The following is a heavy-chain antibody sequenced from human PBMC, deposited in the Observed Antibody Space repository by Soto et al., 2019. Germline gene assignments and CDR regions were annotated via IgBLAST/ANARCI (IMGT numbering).Heavy chain of an antibody. V-gene: IGHV3-30*18. CDR2: ILYDGSDK. J-gene: IGHJ4*02. CDR1: GFTFSSYG. D-gene: IGHD3-10*01. Sequence: PGGSLRLSCAASGFTFSSYGMHWVRQAPGKGLEWVTGILYDGSDKYYAGSVKGRFTISRENSKNTLYLQMNSLRTEDSAVYYCAKAGGGFGDFVHHWGQGTPVTVSS. CDR3: AKAGGGFGDFVHH.